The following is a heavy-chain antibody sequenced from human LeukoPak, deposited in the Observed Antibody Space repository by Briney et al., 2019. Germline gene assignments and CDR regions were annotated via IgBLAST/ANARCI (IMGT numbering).Heavy chain of an antibody. CDR2: IYYSGST. J-gene: IGHJ3*02. CDR1: GGSISSYY. CDR3: ARALQLWSAYHDAFDI. Sequence: SETLSLTCTVSGGSISSYYWSWIRQPPGKGLEWLGYIYYSGSTNYNPSLKSRVTISVDTSKSQFSLKLSSVTAADTAVYYCARALQLWSAYHDAFDIWGQGTMVTVSS. D-gene: IGHD5-18*01. V-gene: IGHV4-59*01.